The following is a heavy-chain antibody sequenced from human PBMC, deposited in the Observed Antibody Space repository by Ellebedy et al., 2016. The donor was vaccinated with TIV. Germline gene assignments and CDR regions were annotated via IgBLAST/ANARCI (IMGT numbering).Heavy chain of an antibody. D-gene: IGHD4-17*01. CDR2: INPSGGST. CDR1: GYTFTSYY. V-gene: IGHV1-46*01. Sequence: ASVKVSCXASGYTFTSYYMHWVRQAPGQGLEWMGIINPSGGSTSYAQKFQGRVTMTRDTSTSTVYMELSSLRSEDTAVYYCARDHDYGDYVDGYFDYWGQGTLVTVSS. CDR3: ARDHDYGDYVDGYFDY. J-gene: IGHJ4*02.